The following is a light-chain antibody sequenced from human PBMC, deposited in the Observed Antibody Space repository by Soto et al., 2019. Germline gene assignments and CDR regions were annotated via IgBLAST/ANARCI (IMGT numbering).Light chain of an antibody. CDR1: QTISSNY. CDR2: GAS. V-gene: IGKV3-20*01. CDR3: QHYGSSPT. J-gene: IGKJ1*01. Sequence: EIVLTQSPGTLSLSPGERATLSCRASQTISSNYLAWYQQKPGQAPRLLIYGASSRATGVPDRFSGRGSGTDFTLTISRLEPEDFAVYYCQHYGSSPTFGQGTKVDIK.